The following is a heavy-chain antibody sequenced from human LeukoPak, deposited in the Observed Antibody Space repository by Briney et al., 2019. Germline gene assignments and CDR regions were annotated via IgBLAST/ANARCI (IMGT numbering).Heavy chain of an antibody. J-gene: IGHJ5*02. Sequence: SETLSLTCTVSGASISSDSYYWSWIRQPAGKGLEWIGRISASGRRNYNPSLKSRVTISVDTSKNQFSLKLSSVTAADTAVYYCARHYLCSSTSCYLRWFDPWGQGTLVTVSS. D-gene: IGHD2-2*01. CDR3: ARHYLCSSTSCYLRWFDP. V-gene: IGHV4-61*02. CDR2: ISASGRR. CDR1: GASISSDSYY.